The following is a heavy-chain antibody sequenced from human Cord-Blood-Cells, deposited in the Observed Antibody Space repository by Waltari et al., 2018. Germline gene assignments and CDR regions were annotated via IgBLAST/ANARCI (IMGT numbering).Heavy chain of an antibody. CDR3: ARDADFWSGYYDY. Sequence: EVQLVESGGGLVKPGGSLRLSCAASGFTFSSYSMNWVRQAPGKGLEGVSSISSSSSYIYYADSVKGRFTISRDNAKNSLYLQMNSLRAEDTAVYYCARDADFWSGYYDYWGQGTLVTVSS. CDR2: ISSSSSYI. J-gene: IGHJ4*02. V-gene: IGHV3-21*01. D-gene: IGHD3-3*01. CDR1: GFTFSSYS.